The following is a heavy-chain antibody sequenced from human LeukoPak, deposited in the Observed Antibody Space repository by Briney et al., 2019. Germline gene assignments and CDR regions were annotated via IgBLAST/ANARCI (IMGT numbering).Heavy chain of an antibody. J-gene: IGHJ4*02. CDR2: IWYDGSNK. D-gene: IGHD3-22*01. Sequence: PGRSLRLSCAASGFTFSSYGMHWVRQAPGKGLEWVAVIWYDGSNKYYADSVKGRFTISRDNSKNTLYLQMNSLRAEDTAVYYCAKEEYYYDSSGLRDYWGQGTLVTVSS. CDR3: AKEEYYYDSSGLRDY. V-gene: IGHV3-33*06. CDR1: GFTFSSYG.